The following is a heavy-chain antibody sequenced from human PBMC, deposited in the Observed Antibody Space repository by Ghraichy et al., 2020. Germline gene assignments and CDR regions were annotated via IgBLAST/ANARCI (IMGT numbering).Heavy chain of an antibody. J-gene: IGHJ6*03. Sequence: GESLNISCKGSGYSFASYWIGWVRQMPGKGLEWMGIIYPGDSDTRYSPSFQGQVTISADKSISTAYLQWGSLKASDTAMYYCARQARGYSYENYYYYYMDVWGKGTTVTVSS. CDR1: GYSFASYW. CDR2: IYPGDSDT. V-gene: IGHV5-51*01. CDR3: ARQARGYSYENYYYYYMDV. D-gene: IGHD5-18*01.